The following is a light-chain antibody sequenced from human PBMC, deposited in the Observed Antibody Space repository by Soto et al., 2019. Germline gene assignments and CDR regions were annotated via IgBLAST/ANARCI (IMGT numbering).Light chain of an antibody. V-gene: IGLV3-21*02. CDR2: EDF. Sequence: SYELTQAPSVSVAPGQMATMTCGGNNVGRTNVHWYQQKPGQAPVLVIHEDFERPSGIPERFSGSNSGITASLTISRVEAEDEAVYYCHTTDPWLFGGGTKLTVL. CDR1: NVGRTN. J-gene: IGLJ3*02. CDR3: HTTDPWL.